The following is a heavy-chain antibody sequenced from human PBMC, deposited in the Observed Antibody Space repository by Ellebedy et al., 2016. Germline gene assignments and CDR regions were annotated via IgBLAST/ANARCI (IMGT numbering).Heavy chain of an antibody. CDR2: IIPIFGTA. CDR3: ARGDTAMVPEDFDY. D-gene: IGHD5-18*01. CDR1: GGTFSSYA. J-gene: IGHJ4*02. V-gene: IGHV1-69*13. Sequence: SVKVSCXASGGTFSSYAISWVRQAPGQGLEWMGGIIPIFGTANYAQKFQGRVTITADESTSTAYMELSSLRSEDTAVYYCARGDTAMVPEDFDYWGQGTLVTVSS.